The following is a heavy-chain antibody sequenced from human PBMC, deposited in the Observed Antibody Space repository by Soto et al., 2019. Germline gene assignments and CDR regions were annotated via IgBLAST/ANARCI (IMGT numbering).Heavy chain of an antibody. CDR1: GFTFSNAC. D-gene: IGHD1-26*01. CDR3: TALCGFYEWELHPAPDY. V-gene: IGHV3-15*01. Sequence: PGGSLRLSCAASGFTFSNACMSWVRQAPGKGLEWVGRIRSKTDGGTTDCAAAVKGKFTISREDPINTLYLQMNSLKTEHTAVYYCTALCGFYEWELHPAPDYWGQGTLVTVSS. J-gene: IGHJ4*02. CDR2: IRSKTDGGTT.